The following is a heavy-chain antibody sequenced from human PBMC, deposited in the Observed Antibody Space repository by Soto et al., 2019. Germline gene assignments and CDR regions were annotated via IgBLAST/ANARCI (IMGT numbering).Heavy chain of an antibody. CDR2: ITTTSSTM. Sequence: GGSLRLSCTPSGFIFSDYSMNWVRQAPGKGLEWISYITTTSSTMYYADSVKGRFTISRDNAKNSLYLQMNSLRDEDTAVYYCARDSSGRQYYGMDVWGQGTTVTVSS. V-gene: IGHV3-48*02. CDR1: GFIFSDYS. CDR3: ARDSSGRQYYGMDV. D-gene: IGHD3-22*01. J-gene: IGHJ6*02.